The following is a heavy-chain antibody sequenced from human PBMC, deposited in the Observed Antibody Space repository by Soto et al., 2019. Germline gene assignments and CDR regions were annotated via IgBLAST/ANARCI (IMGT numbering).Heavy chain of an antibody. D-gene: IGHD6-19*01. CDR2: INPNGGDT. CDR3: ARRVAVSNTFWFDP. Sequence: QVQLVQSGAELKRPGASVKVSCKASGYTFSDYYIHWVRQAPGQGLEWMGWINPNGGDTKYAQKFQGRVTMTRDTSISTAYMELTRLRGDDAALYHCARRVAVSNTFWFDPWGQGTLVTVSS. J-gene: IGHJ5*02. V-gene: IGHV1-2*02. CDR1: GYTFSDYY.